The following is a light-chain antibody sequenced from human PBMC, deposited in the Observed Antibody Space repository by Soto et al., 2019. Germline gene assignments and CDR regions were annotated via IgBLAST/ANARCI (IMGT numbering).Light chain of an antibody. CDR1: SSDVGGYNY. J-gene: IGLJ2*01. Sequence: QSALAQPASVSGSLGQSTTISCTGTSSDVGGYNYVSWYQQHPGTAPKLLIYEVRNRPSGVSKRFSASKSGNTASLTISGLQADDEYDYYCSSYTSNRTVVFGGGTKLTVL. CDR2: EVR. V-gene: IGLV2-14*01. CDR3: SSYTSNRTVV.